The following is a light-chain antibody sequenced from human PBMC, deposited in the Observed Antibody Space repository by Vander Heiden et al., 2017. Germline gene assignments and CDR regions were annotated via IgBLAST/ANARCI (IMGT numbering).Light chain of an antibody. CDR2: WAS. CDR1: HSVLYSSNNKNY. CDR3: QQYYSTPFT. J-gene: IGKJ3*01. V-gene: IGKV4-1*01. Sequence: DIVLTQPQDSLAVSLGERTTSNCKSSHSVLYSSNNKNYVAWYQQKPGQPPKLLIYWASTRESGVPDRFSGSGSAKDFPLTISSLQAEDGAVYYCQQYYSTPFTFGPGTKVDIK.